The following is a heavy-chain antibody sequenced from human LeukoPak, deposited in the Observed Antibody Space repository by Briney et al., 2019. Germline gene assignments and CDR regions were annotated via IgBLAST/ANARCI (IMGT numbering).Heavy chain of an antibody. Sequence: GGSLRLSCAASGFTFDDYAMHWVRQASGKGLEWVSLISGDGGSTYYADSVKGRFTTSRDNSKNSLYLQMNSLRTEDTALYYCAKDSEMATPIDIWGQGTMVTVSS. CDR2: ISGDGGST. J-gene: IGHJ3*02. V-gene: IGHV3-43*02. CDR1: GFTFDDYA. CDR3: AKDSEMATPIDI. D-gene: IGHD5-24*01.